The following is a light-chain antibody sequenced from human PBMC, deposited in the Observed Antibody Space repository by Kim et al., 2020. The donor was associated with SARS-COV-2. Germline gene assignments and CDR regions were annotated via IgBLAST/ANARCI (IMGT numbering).Light chain of an antibody. CDR1: ISNIGSNT. CDR2: SNY. CDR3: AAWDDSLNGVV. V-gene: IGLV1-44*01. Sequence: QSVLTQPPSASGTPGQRVTISCSGSISNIGSNTLSWYQQLPGTAPKLLIYSNYQRPSGVPDRFSGSKSGTSASLAISGLQSADEADYYCAAWDDSLNGVVFGGGTQLTVL. J-gene: IGLJ2*01.